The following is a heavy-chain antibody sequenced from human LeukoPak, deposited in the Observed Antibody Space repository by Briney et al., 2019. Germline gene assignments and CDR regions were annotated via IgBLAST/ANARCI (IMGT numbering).Heavy chain of an antibody. CDR1: GGTFSSYA. CDR3: ARVPVVPAAIGLWYFDL. J-gene: IGHJ2*01. Sequence: SVKVSCEASGGTFSSYAISWVRQAPGQGLEWMGGIIPIFGTANYAQKFQGRVTITADKSTSTAYMELSSLRSEDTAVYYCARVPVVPAAIGLWYFDLWGRGTLVTVSS. V-gene: IGHV1-69*06. D-gene: IGHD2-2*02. CDR2: IIPIFGTA.